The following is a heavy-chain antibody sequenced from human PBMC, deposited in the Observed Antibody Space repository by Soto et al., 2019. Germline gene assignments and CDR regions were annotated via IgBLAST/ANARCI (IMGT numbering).Heavy chain of an antibody. Sequence: GGSLRLSCAASGFTFSSYAMSWVRQAPGKGLEWVSAISGSGGSTYYADSVKGRFTISRDNSKNTLYLQMNSLRAEDTAVYYCAKATEYYDYIWGSYRSNWFDPWGQGTLVTVSS. CDR2: ISGSGGST. V-gene: IGHV3-23*01. J-gene: IGHJ5*02. CDR3: AKATEYYDYIWGSYRSNWFDP. CDR1: GFTFSSYA. D-gene: IGHD3-16*02.